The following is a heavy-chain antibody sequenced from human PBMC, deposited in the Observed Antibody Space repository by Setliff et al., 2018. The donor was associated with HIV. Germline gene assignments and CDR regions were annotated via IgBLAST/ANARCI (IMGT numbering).Heavy chain of an antibody. CDR3: ARLSPPDDYGDLGGVDY. D-gene: IGHD4-17*01. J-gene: IGHJ4*02. CDR1: GFTFSSYE. CDR2: ISSSDSTV. Sequence: GGSLRLSCAASGFTFSSYEMNWVRQAPGKGLEWVAYISSSDSTVYYIDSVKGRFTIYRHNAENSLFLQMDSLRAEETAVYYCARLSPPDDYGDLGGVDYWGQGTLVTVSS. V-gene: IGHV3-48*03.